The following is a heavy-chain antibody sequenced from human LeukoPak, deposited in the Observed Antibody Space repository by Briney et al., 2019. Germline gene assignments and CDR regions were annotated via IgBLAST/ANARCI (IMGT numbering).Heavy chain of an antibody. V-gene: IGHV4-59*01. Sequence: SETLSLTCTVSGGSISSYYWSWIRQPPGQGLEWIGYIYYSGSTNYNPSLKSRVTISVDTSKNQFSLKLSSVTAADTAVYYCARDRGGSSWYQGDYYYYGMDVWGQGTTVTVSS. D-gene: IGHD6-13*01. CDR3: ARDRGGSSWYQGDYYYYGMDV. CDR1: GGSISSYY. J-gene: IGHJ6*02. CDR2: IYYSGST.